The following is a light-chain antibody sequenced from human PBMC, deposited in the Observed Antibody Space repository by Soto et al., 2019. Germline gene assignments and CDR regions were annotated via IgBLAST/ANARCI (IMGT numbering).Light chain of an antibody. CDR2: GAS. V-gene: IGKV3-15*01. CDR3: QQYKSWPPIT. CDR1: QSVSSN. J-gene: IGKJ5*01. Sequence: EIVLTQSPGTLSLSPGERATLSCRASQSVSSNLAWYQQKPGQAPRLLIYGASTRATGVPDRFSGTGSGTEFTLTISSLKSEDYAVYYCQQYKSWPPITFGQGTRLEI.